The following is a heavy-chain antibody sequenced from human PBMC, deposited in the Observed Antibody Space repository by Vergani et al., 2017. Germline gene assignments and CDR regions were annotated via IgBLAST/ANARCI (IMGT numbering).Heavy chain of an antibody. CDR3: AGTAIHTPKDDY. D-gene: IGHD2-21*02. J-gene: IGHJ4*02. CDR1: GFTFSSYW. Sequence: EVQLVESGGGLVQPGGSLRLSCAASGFTFSSYWMHWVRQAPGKGLVWVSRINSDGSSTSYADSVKGRFTISRDNAKNTLYLQMNSLRAEDTAVYYCAGTAIHTPKDDYWGQGTLVTVSS. CDR2: INSDGSST. V-gene: IGHV3-74*01.